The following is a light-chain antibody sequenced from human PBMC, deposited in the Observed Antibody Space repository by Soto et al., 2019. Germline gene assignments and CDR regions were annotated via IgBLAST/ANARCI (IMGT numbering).Light chain of an antibody. CDR3: QQRSNWPQT. CDR1: QGVSSSY. V-gene: IGKV3D-20*02. CDR2: GAS. J-gene: IGKJ1*01. Sequence: EIVFTQSPGTLSLSPGETATLSCRASQGVSSSYLGCYQQKPGQPPRLIVYGASTRETGIPVRFSGSGSGTEFTLTISSLQSEDFEVYYCQQRSNWPQTFGQGTKVDIK.